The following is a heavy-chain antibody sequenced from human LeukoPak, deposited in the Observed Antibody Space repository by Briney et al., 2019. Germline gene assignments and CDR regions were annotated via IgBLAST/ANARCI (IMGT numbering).Heavy chain of an antibody. CDR3: ARDYYYDSSGYWDYYFDY. D-gene: IGHD3-22*01. V-gene: IGHV3-30-3*01. Sequence: GGSLRLSCAASGFTFSSCAMHWVRQAPGKGLEGVAVISYDGSNKYYADSVKGRFTISRDNSKNTLYLQMNSLRAEDTAVYYCARDYYYDSSGYWDYYFDYWGQGTLVSVSS. CDR1: GFTFSSCA. J-gene: IGHJ4*02. CDR2: ISYDGSNK.